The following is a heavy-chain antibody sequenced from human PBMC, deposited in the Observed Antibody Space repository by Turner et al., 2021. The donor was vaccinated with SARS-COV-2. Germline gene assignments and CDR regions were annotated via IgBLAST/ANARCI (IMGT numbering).Heavy chain of an antibody. J-gene: IGHJ5*02. CDR2: FDPEDVET. CDR1: GYTLTELS. D-gene: IGHD2-2*01. CDR3: ATGYQLRVNWFDP. Sequence: QVQLVQSGAEVKKPGASVKVSCKISGYTLTELSMYWVRQAPGKGLEWMEGFDPEDVETIYAQNFQGRVTMTEDTSTDTAYMELSSLRSEDTAVYFCATGYQLRVNWFDPWAREPWSPSPQ. V-gene: IGHV1-24*01.